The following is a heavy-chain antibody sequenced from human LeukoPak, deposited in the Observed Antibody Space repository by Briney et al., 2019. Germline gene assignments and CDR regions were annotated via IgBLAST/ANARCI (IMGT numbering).Heavy chain of an antibody. CDR3: AKTYDSSGYYYGHIDY. CDR1: GFTVSSNY. V-gene: IGHV3-53*05. J-gene: IGHJ4*02. Sequence: PGGSLRLSCAASGFTVSSNYMSWVRQAPGKGLEWVSVIYSGGSTYYADSVKGRFTISRDNSKNTLYLQMNSLRAEDTAVYYCAKTYDSSGYYYGHIDYWGQGTLVTVSS. CDR2: IYSGGST. D-gene: IGHD3-22*01.